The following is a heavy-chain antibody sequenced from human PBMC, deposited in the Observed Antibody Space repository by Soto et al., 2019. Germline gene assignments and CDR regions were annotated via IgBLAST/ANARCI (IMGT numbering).Heavy chain of an antibody. Sequence: EVQLVESGGGLVQPGGSLRLSCAASGFTFSDHYMDWVRQAPGKGLEWVGRSRNKANSYSTEYAASVKGRFTISRDESKNSQYLQMNSLKTEDTAVYYSARFSGSYTRGLDYWGQGTLVTVSS. D-gene: IGHD1-26*01. CDR2: SRNKANSYST. V-gene: IGHV3-72*01. CDR1: GFTFSDHY. CDR3: ARFSGSYTRGLDY. J-gene: IGHJ4*02.